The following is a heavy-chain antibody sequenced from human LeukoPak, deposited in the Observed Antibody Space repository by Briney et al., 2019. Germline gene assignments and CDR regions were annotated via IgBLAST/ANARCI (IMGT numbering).Heavy chain of an antibody. V-gene: IGHV3-66*01. Sequence: PGGSLRLSCAASGFTVSSNYMSWVRQAPGKGLEWVSVIYSGGSTYYADSVKGRFTISRDNSKNTLYLQMNSLRAEDTAVYYCARGQNDYGDYYFDYWGQGTLVTVSS. CDR3: ARGQNDYGDYYFDY. CDR2: IYSGGST. D-gene: IGHD4-17*01. J-gene: IGHJ4*02. CDR1: GFTVSSNY.